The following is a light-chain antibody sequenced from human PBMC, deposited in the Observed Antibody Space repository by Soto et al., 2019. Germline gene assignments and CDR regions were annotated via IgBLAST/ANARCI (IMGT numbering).Light chain of an antibody. V-gene: IGKV3-20*01. J-gene: IGKJ4*01. Sequence: EIVLTQSPGTLSLSPGERATLSCRASQSVSSSYLAWYQQKPGQAPRLLIYGASSRAPGIPDRFSGSGSGTDFTLTISRLEPEDFAVYYWQHYCSSSLTFGGGTKVEIK. CDR3: QHYCSSSLT. CDR2: GAS. CDR1: QSVSSSY.